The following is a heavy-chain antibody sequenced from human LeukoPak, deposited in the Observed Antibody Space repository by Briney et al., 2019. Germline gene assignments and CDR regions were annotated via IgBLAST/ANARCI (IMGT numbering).Heavy chain of an antibody. V-gene: IGHV4-61*01. Sequence: PSETLSLTCTVSGVSVSSGSYYWSWIRQPPGKGLEWIGYIYYSGSTNYNPSLKSRVTISVDTSKNQFSLKLSSVTAADTAVYYCASIPLRFLEWSGNWFDPWGQGTLVTVSS. CDR3: ASIPLRFLEWSGNWFDP. J-gene: IGHJ5*02. CDR2: IYYSGST. D-gene: IGHD3-3*01. CDR1: GVSVSSGSYY.